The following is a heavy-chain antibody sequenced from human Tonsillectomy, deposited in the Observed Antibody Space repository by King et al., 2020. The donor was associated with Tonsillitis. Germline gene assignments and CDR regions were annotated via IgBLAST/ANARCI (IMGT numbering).Heavy chain of an antibody. CDR1: GGSVSSGSYY. J-gene: IGHJ4*02. CDR3: VRHAEVNSGSYYFDF. CDR2: IYYSGST. D-gene: IGHD1-26*01. Sequence: QLQESGPGLVKPSETLSLTCSVSGGSVSSGSYYWSWIRQPPGKGLEWIGYIYYSGSTHYNPSLKSRVTISVDTYKNQFSLKLSSVTAADTAVYYCVRHAEVNSGSYYFDFWGQGTLVTVSS. V-gene: IGHV4-61*01.